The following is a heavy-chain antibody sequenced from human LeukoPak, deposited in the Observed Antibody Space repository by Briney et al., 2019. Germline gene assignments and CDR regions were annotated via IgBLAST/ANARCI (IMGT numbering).Heavy chain of an antibody. CDR2: IYYSGST. CDR3: ARDPGYCTNGVCQKWFDP. CDR1: GGSISSYY. D-gene: IGHD2-8*01. Sequence: SETLSLTCTVSGGSISSYYWSWIRQPPGKGLEWIGYIYYSGSTNYNPSLKSRVTISVDTSKNQFSLKLSSVTAADTAVYYCARDPGYCTNGVCQKWFDPWGQGTLVAVSS. J-gene: IGHJ5*02. V-gene: IGHV4-59*01.